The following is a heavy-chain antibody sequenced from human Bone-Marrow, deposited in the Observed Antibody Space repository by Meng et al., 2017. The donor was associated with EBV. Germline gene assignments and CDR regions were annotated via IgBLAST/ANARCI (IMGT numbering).Heavy chain of an antibody. CDR3: ARVLGTIYYGSGIDY. CDR1: VGSFSGYY. J-gene: IGHJ4*02. D-gene: IGHD3-10*01. CDR2: INHSGST. Sequence: QWAEGCLRPPRTLSLTWAVYVGSFSGYYWSWLRQPPGKGLEWIGEINHSGSTNYNPSLKSRVTISVDTSKNQFSLKLSSVTAADTAVYYCARVLGTIYYGSGIDYWGQGTLVTVSS. V-gene: IGHV4-34*01.